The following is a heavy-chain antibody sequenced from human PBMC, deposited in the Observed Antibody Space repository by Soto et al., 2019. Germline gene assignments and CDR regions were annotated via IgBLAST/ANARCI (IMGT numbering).Heavy chain of an antibody. V-gene: IGHV1-69*01. Sequence: QVQLVQSGAEVKKPGSSVKVSCKASGGTFSSYAISWVRQAPGQGLEWMGGIIPIFGTANYAQKFQGRVTITADESTSTAYMELSSLRSEDTAVYYCARGGVATINPDYYYYGMDVWGQGTTVTVS. CDR3: ARGGVATINPDYYYYGMDV. J-gene: IGHJ6*02. CDR2: IIPIFGTA. D-gene: IGHD5-12*01. CDR1: GGTFSSYA.